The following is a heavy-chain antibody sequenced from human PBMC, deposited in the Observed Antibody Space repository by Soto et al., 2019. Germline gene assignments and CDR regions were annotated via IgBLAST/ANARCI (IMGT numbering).Heavy chain of an antibody. J-gene: IGHJ4*02. D-gene: IGHD3-3*01. CDR1: GFTFSSFW. V-gene: IGHV3-7*05. CDR2: IKQDGSEK. CDR3: AKTIFGVVYSYFDY. Sequence: GGSLRLSCEVSGFTFSSFWMSWVRQAPGKGLEWVANIKQDGSEKYYVDSVKGRFTISRDNAKNSLFLQMNSLRVEDTAVYYCAKTIFGVVYSYFDYWGQGTLVTVSS.